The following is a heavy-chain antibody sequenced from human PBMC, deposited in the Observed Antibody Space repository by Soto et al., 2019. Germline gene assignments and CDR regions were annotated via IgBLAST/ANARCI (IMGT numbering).Heavy chain of an antibody. CDR2: IYSGGST. CDR1: GFTVSSNY. CDR3: AGRQWLLTYYYYGMDV. V-gene: IGHV3-66*04. Sequence: EVQLVESGGGLVQPGGSLRLSCAASGFTVSSNYMSWVRQAPGKGLEWVSVIYSGGSTYYADSVKGRFTISRDNSKNTLYLQMTRLRAEDTAVYYCAGRQWLLTYYYYGMDVWGQGTTVTVSS. D-gene: IGHD6-19*01. J-gene: IGHJ6*02.